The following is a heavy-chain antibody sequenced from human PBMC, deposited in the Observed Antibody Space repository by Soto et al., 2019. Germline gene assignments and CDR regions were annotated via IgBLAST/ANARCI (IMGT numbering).Heavy chain of an antibody. CDR1: GDSVSSNSAA. J-gene: IGHJ4*02. Sequence: PSQTHSLTCAISGDSVSSNSAAWNWIRQSPSRGLEWLGRTYYRSKWYNDYAVSVKSRITINPDTSKNQFSLQLNSVTPEDTAVYYCARERIFGVVTPYYFDYWGQGTLVTVSS. CDR2: TYYRSKWYN. CDR3: ARERIFGVVTPYYFDY. D-gene: IGHD3-3*01. V-gene: IGHV6-1*01.